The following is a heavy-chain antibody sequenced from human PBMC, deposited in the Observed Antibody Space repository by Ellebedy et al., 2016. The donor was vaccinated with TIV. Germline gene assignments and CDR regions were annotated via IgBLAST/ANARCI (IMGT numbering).Heavy chain of an antibody. D-gene: IGHD4-17*01. J-gene: IGHJ4*02. CDR2: MNPNIGDT. CDR3: AREGGRGYGEIDD. V-gene: IGHV1-8*01. CDR1: GYTFTSYT. Sequence: AASVKVSCKTSGYTFTSYTIQWVRQASGQGLEWMEWMNPNIGDTGDSLKFQGRVTMTTNRSVSTAYMELLSLASDDTAMYYCAREGGRGYGEIDDWGQGTLVTVSS.